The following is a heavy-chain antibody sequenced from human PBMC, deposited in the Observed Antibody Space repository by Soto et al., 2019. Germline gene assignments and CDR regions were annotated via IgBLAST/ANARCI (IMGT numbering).Heavy chain of an antibody. V-gene: IGHV3-23*01. CDR2: ISGSGVST. J-gene: IGHJ4*02. CDR3: AKSPGMYYYDSSGYYHYDY. CDR1: GFTFSRYA. D-gene: IGHD3-22*01. Sequence: SLRLSCAASGFTFSRYALSWVRQAPGKGLEWVSAISGSGVSTYYADSVKGRFTISRDNSKNTLYLQMNSLRAEDTAVYYCAKSPGMYYYDSSGYYHYDYWGQGTLVTVSS.